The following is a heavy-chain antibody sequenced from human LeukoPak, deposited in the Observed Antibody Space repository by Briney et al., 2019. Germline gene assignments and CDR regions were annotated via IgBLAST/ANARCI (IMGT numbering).Heavy chain of an antibody. Sequence: SGGSLRLSCAASGFTFSSYGMSWVRQAPGKGLEWVSAISATGGTTYYADSVKGRFTISRDNSKNTLYLQMNSLRAEDTAVYYCARHRTASDNWGQGTLVTVSS. CDR2: ISATGGTT. D-gene: IGHD3-16*02. J-gene: IGHJ4*02. CDR1: GFTFSSYG. CDR3: ARHRTASDN. V-gene: IGHV3-23*01.